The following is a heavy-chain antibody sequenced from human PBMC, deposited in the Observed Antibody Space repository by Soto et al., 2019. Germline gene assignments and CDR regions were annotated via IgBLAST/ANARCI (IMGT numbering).Heavy chain of an antibody. J-gene: IGHJ4*02. CDR1: GFPFTNAW. CDR2: IKSNTDGGTT. Sequence: GGSLRLSCAASGFPFTNAWRSWVRQAPGKGLEWVGRIKSNTDGGTTDYAAPVKGRFTISRDDSKNTLYLQTNRLNSEDTGVYYCTTDLRWELVYPRDCWGLGTLVTVSS. CDR3: TTDLRWELVYPRDC. D-gene: IGHD1-26*01. V-gene: IGHV3-15*01.